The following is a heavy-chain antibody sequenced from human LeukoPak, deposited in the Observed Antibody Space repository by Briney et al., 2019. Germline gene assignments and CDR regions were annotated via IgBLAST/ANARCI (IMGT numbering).Heavy chain of an antibody. CDR1: GFTFSSYA. Sequence: GGSLRLSCSASGFTFSSYASHWVRQASGKGLEYVTAISSTNEDATYYEDSVKGRFTISRDNSKNTLYLQMSSLRAEDTAVYYCVKGRTFSRDAFDIWGQGTMVTVSS. D-gene: IGHD3-3*02. CDR3: VKGRTFSRDAFDI. CDR2: ISSTNEDAT. V-gene: IGHV3-64D*06. J-gene: IGHJ3*02.